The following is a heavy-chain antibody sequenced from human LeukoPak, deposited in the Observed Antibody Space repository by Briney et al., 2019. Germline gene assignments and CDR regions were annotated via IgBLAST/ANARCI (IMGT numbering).Heavy chain of an antibody. Sequence: GASVKVSCKASGYTFTGYYTHWVRQAPGQGLEWMGWINPNSGGTNYAQKFQGRVTMTRDTSISTAYMELSRLRSDDTAVYYCARAGYSSGWYWFDPWGQGTLVTVSS. D-gene: IGHD6-19*01. CDR2: INPNSGGT. J-gene: IGHJ5*02. CDR1: GYTFTGYY. CDR3: ARAGYSSGWYWFDP. V-gene: IGHV1-2*02.